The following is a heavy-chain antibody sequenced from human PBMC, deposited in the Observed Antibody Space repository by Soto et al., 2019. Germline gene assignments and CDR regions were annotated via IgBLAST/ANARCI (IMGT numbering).Heavy chain of an antibody. CDR2: ISSSGSTI. CDR1: GFTFNIYS. CDR3: ARGRGGPTGAFDY. J-gene: IGHJ4*02. V-gene: IGHV3-48*01. Sequence: GGSLRLSCAASGFTFNIYSMNWVRQAPGKGLEWVSYISSSGSTIYYAGSVRGRFTISRDNAKNSLYLQMNSLRAEDTAVYYCARGRGGPTGAFDYWGQGTLVTVSS. D-gene: IGHD4-17*01.